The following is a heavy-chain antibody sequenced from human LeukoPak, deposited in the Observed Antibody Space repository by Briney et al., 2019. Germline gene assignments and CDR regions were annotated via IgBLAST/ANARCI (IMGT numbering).Heavy chain of an antibody. CDR1: GYTFTSYA. D-gene: IGHD1-26*01. Sequence: GASVKVSCKASGYTFTSYAMNWVRQAPGQGLEWMGGIIPIFGTANYAQKFQGRVTITADESTSTAYMELSSLRSEDTAVYYCASTRGAADNWFDPWGQGTLVTVSS. CDR2: IIPIFGTA. CDR3: ASTRGAADNWFDP. V-gene: IGHV1-69*13. J-gene: IGHJ5*02.